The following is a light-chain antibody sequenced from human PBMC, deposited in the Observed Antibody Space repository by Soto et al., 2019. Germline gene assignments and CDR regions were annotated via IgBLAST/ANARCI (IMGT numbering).Light chain of an antibody. CDR2: AAF. CDR1: QGISSD. Sequence: DIQLTQSPSFLSASVGDRVTITCRASQGISSDLAWYQQKPGKVPKLLIYAAFTLQSGVPSRFSGGRSGAEFTLTISSLQPEDFATYYCQQLKSYPLTFGGGTKVEI. CDR3: QQLKSYPLT. V-gene: IGKV1-9*01. J-gene: IGKJ4*01.